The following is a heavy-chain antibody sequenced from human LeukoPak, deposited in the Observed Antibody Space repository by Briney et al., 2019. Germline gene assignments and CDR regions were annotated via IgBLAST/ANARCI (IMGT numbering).Heavy chain of an antibody. CDR2: IKQDGSEK. CDR1: EFTFSSYW. CDR3: AKASVATGGY. D-gene: IGHD5-12*01. V-gene: IGHV3-7*03. J-gene: IGHJ4*02. Sequence: GGSLRLSCAASEFTFSSYWMSWVRQAPGMGLEWVANIKQDGSEKYYVDSVKGRFTISRDNSKNTLYLQMNSLRAEDTAVYYCAKASVATGGYWGQGTLVTVSS.